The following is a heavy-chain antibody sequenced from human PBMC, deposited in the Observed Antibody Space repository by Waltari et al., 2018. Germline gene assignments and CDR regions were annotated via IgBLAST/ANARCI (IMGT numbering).Heavy chain of an antibody. J-gene: IGHJ6*03. CDR3: ARAIGFWSGFPNYYYCYYMDV. V-gene: IGHV4-34*01. D-gene: IGHD3-3*01. CDR1: GGSLSGYY. CDR2: INHSGST. Sequence: QVQLQQWGAGLLKPSETLSLTCAVYGGSLSGYYWSWIRQTPGKGLEWIGEINHSGSTIYNPSLKSRVTISVDTSKNQFSLKLSSVTAADTAVYYCARAIGFWSGFPNYYYCYYMDVWDKGTTVTVSS.